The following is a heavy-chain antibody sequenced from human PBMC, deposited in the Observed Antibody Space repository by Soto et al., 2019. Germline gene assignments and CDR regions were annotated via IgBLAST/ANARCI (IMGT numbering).Heavy chain of an antibody. D-gene: IGHD2-2*01. CDR1: GYTFTSYG. CDR2: ISAYNGNT. J-gene: IGHJ6*02. Sequence: QVQLVQSGAEVKKPGASVKVSCKASGYTFTSYGISWVRQAPGQGLEWMGWISAYNGNTNYAQKLQGRVTMTTDTSXSIXYMELRSLRSDDTAVYYCARDPRAVPAAPDYGMDVWGQGTTVTVSS. CDR3: ARDPRAVPAAPDYGMDV. V-gene: IGHV1-18*01.